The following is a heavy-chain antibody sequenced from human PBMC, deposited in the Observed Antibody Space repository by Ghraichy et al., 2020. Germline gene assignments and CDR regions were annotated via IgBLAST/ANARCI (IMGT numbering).Heavy chain of an antibody. Sequence: GGSLRLSCAASGFTFSSYGMHWVRQAPGKGLEWVAVISYDGSNKYYADSVKGRFTISRDNSKNTLYLQMNSLRAEDTAVYYCAKDEIAYSGYDSNGYWGQGTLVTVSS. D-gene: IGHD5-12*01. J-gene: IGHJ4*02. CDR3: AKDEIAYSGYDSNGY. V-gene: IGHV3-30*18. CDR1: GFTFSSYG. CDR2: ISYDGSNK.